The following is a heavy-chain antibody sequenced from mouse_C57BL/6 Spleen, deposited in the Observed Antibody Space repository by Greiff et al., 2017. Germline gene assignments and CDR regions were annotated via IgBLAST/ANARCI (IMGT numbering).Heavy chain of an antibody. CDR1: GYAFSSYW. CDR2: IYPGDGDT. V-gene: IGHV1-80*01. CDR3: ASGIYYYGSSYSFYWYFDV. Sequence: QVQLQQSGAELVKPGASVKISCKASGYAFSSYWMNWVKQRPGKGLEWIGQIYPGDGDTNYNGKFKGKDTLTADKSSSTAYMQLSSLTSEDSAVYFCASGIYYYGSSYSFYWYFDVWGTGTTVTVSS. D-gene: IGHD1-1*01. J-gene: IGHJ1*03.